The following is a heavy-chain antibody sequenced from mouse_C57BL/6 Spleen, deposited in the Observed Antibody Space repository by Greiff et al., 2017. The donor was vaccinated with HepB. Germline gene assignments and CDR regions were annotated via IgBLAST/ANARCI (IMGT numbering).Heavy chain of an antibody. D-gene: IGHD1-1*01. CDR2: IDPENGDT. CDR1: GFNIKDDY. Sequence: EVQLQQSGAELVRPGASVKLSCTASGFNIKDDYMHWVKQRPEQGLEWIGWIDPENGDTEYASKFQGKATITADTSSNTAYLQLSSLTSEDTAVYYCTTRGTTVDYWGQGTTLTVSS. J-gene: IGHJ2*01. CDR3: TTRGTTVDY. V-gene: IGHV14-4*01.